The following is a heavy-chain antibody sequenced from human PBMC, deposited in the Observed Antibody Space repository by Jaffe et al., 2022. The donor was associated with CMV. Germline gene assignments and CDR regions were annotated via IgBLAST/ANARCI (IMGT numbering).Heavy chain of an antibody. V-gene: IGHV3-7*01. D-gene: IGHD2-8*01. Sequence: EVQLVESGGGLVQPGGSLRLSCAASGFTFSSYWMSWVRQAPGKGLEWVANIKQDGSEKYYVDSVKGRFTISRDNAKNSLYLQMNSLRAEDTAVYYCARDERYCTNGVCLVDAFDIWGQGTMVTVSS. J-gene: IGHJ3*02. CDR1: GFTFSSYW. CDR3: ARDERYCTNGVCLVDAFDI. CDR2: IKQDGSEK.